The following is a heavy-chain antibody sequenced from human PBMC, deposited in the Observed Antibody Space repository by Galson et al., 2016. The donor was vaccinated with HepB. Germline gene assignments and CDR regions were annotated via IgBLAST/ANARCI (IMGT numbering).Heavy chain of an antibody. D-gene: IGHD3-3*01. CDR3: AAGSGKYHYYMGV. V-gene: IGHV1-46*01. Sequence: SVKVSCKASGYLFSSRSMHWMRQAPGQGLEWMGIIDPNDGSTAYEEKFQDRVTLTRDTSTGTVYMELGNMRAEDTALYYCAAGSGKYHYYMGVWGGGTTVTVSS. J-gene: IGHJ6*03. CDR1: GYLFSSRS. CDR2: IDPNDGST.